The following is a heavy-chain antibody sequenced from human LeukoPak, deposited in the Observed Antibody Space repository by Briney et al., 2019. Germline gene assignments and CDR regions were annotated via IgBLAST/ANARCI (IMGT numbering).Heavy chain of an antibody. Sequence: SETLSLTCAVYGGSFRGYYWSWIRQPPGKGLEWIGYIYYSGSTNYNPSLKSRVTISVDTSKNQFSLKLSSVTAADTAVYYCAGHSIVGAITAPFDYWGQGTLVTVSS. D-gene: IGHD1-26*01. J-gene: IGHJ4*02. CDR3: AGHSIVGAITAPFDY. V-gene: IGHV4-59*08. CDR2: IYYSGST. CDR1: GGSFRGYY.